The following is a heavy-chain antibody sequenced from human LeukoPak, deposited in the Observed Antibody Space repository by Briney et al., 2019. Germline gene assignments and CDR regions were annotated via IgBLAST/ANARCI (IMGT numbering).Heavy chain of an antibody. CDR3: ARHRNDEDAFDI. V-gene: IGHV4-59*01. Sequence: SETLSLTCTVSGGSISSYYWSCIRQPPGKGLEWIGYIYYSGSTNYNPSLKSRVTISVDTSKNQFSLKLSSVTAADTAVYYCARHRNDEDAFDIWGQGTMVTVSS. CDR2: IYYSGST. D-gene: IGHD1-1*01. CDR1: GGSISSYY. J-gene: IGHJ3*02.